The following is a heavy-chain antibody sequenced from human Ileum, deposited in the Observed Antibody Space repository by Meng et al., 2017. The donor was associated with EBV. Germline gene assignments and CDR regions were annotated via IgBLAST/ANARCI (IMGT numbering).Heavy chain of an antibody. CDR3: ARTGCSSSSCYDY. J-gene: IGHJ4*02. D-gene: IGHD2-2*01. V-gene: IGHV1-3*01. Sequence: QVQLVQSGAEGKKPGASVKVSCKASGYRFTTYAMHWVRQAPGQRLEWMGWINAGNGNTKYSEKFQSRVTITRDTAASTAYMELSSLRSEDTAVYYCARTGCSSSSCYDYWGQGTLVNVPS. CDR1: GYRFTTYA. CDR2: INAGNGNT.